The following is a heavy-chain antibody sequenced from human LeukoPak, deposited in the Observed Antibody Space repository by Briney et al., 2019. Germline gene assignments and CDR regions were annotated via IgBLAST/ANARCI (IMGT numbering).Heavy chain of an antibody. J-gene: IGHJ4*02. Sequence: GSLGLSCAASGFTFNTYSMNWVRQAPGKGLEWLAYIRSSTFTIYYADSVMGRFTISTDNANNSLYLQMKSLRGEDTDVYYCVRDRFFPFDFWGQGTVVTVSS. V-gene: IGHV3-48*01. CDR2: IRSSTFTI. CDR3: VRDRFFPFDF. CDR1: GFTFNTYS.